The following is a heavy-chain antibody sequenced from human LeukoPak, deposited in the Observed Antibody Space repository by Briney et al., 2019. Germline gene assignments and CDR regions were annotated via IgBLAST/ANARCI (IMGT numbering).Heavy chain of an antibody. V-gene: IGHV4-39*01. J-gene: IGHJ4*02. CDR2: IYYSGST. CDR3: ARGNPGVIDY. CDR1: GGSISSSSYY. D-gene: IGHD3-10*01. Sequence: PSETLSLTCTVSGGSISSSSYYWGWIRQPPGKGLEWIVSIYYSGSTYYNPSLKSRVTISVDTSKNQFSLKLSSVTAADTAVYYCARGNPGVIDYWGQGTLVTVSS.